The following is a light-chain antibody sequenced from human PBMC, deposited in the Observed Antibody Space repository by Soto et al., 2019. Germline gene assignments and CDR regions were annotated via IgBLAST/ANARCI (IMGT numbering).Light chain of an antibody. CDR2: GAS. CDR3: QQYGSSPNT. CDR1: QSVNGYN. J-gene: IGKJ2*01. Sequence: EIVLTQSPGPLSLSPGERATLSCRAGQSVNGYNLAWYQQKPGQAPRLLIYGASSRAIGIPDRFSGSESGTDFTLTISRLEPEDFAVYYCQQYGSSPNTFGQGTKLEIK. V-gene: IGKV3-20*01.